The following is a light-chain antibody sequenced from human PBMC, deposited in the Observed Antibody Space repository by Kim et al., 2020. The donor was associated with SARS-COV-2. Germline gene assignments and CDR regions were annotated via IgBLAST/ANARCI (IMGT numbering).Light chain of an antibody. V-gene: IGKV3-15*01. J-gene: IGKJ4*01. CDR1: QTVSSN. Sequence: VSPGERVTLSCRASQTVSSNLAWYQQRPGQAPSLLIYGASTRATGIPARFSGSGSGTEFTLDISSLQSEDFAVYYCQQYDNWPPVTFGGGTKLEIK. CDR2: GAS. CDR3: QQYDNWPPVT.